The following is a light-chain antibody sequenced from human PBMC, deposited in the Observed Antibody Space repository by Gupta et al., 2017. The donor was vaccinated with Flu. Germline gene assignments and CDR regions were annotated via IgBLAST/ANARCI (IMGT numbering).Light chain of an antibody. CDR3: QQYKNWPPYT. Sequence: EIVMTQSPATLSVSPGERVTLSCRASQSVRSNLAWYLQKPGQAPRLLIYGASTRATGIPVTFSGSGSGTEFTLTISSRQSEDFAVYYCQQYKNWPPYTFGQGTKLEIK. CDR2: GAS. J-gene: IGKJ2*01. V-gene: IGKV3D-15*01. CDR1: QSVRSN.